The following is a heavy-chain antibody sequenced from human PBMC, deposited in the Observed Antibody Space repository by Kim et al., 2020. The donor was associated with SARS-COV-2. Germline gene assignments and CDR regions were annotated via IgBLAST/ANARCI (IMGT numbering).Heavy chain of an antibody. D-gene: IGHD1-26*01. Sequence: SETLSLTCTVSGGSISSYYWSWIRQPPGKGLEWIGYIYYSGSTNYNPSLKSRVTISVDTSKNQFSLKLSSVTAADTAVYYCARFLRVGATSAFDIWGQGTMVTVSS. CDR2: IYYSGST. V-gene: IGHV4-59*01. CDR1: GGSISSYY. J-gene: IGHJ3*02. CDR3: ARFLRVGATSAFDI.